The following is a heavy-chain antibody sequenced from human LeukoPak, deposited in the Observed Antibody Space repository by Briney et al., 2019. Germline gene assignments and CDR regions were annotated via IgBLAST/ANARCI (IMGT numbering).Heavy chain of an antibody. Sequence: TGGSLRLSCAASGFTFSSYGMHWVRQAPGKGLEWVAVISYDGSNKYYADSVKGRFTISRDNSKNTLYLQMNSLRAEDTAVYYCAKGSALYYYDSSGGEIDYWGQGTLVTVSS. CDR1: GFTFSSYG. CDR3: AKGSALYYYDSSGGEIDY. V-gene: IGHV3-30*18. J-gene: IGHJ4*02. CDR2: ISYDGSNK. D-gene: IGHD3-22*01.